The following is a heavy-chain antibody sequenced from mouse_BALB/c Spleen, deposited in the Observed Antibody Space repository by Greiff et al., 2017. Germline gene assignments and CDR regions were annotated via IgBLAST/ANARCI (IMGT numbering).Heavy chain of an antibody. CDR1: GFTFSSYA. CDR3: ARGVITTGGGFAY. V-gene: IGHV5-6-5*01. Sequence: EVKVVESGGGLVKPGGSLKLSCAASGFTFSSYAMSWVRQTPEKRLEWVASISSGGSTYYPDSVKGRFTISRDNARNILYLQMSSLRSEDTAMYYCARGVITTGGGFAYWGQGTLVTVSA. D-gene: IGHD2-4*01. CDR2: ISSGGST. J-gene: IGHJ3*01.